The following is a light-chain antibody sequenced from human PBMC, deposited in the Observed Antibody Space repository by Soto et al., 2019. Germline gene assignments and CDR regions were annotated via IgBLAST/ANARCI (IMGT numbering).Light chain of an antibody. CDR2: DVN. J-gene: IGLJ1*01. Sequence: QSALTQPASVSGSPGQSITISCTGTSSDVGGYSFVSWYQQHPGKAPKLVIYDVNNRPSGVSNRFSGSKSGNTASLTISGLQTEDEADYYCNSYTSSGTYVFGTGTKLTVL. V-gene: IGLV2-14*03. CDR1: SSDVGGYSF. CDR3: NSYTSSGTYV.